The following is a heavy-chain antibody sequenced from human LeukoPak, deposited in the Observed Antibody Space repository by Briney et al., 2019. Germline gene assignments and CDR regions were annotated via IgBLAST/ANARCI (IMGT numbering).Heavy chain of an antibody. Sequence: PGGSLRLSCAASGFTFSSYSMNWVRQAPGKGPEWVSYISSSSSTIYYADSVKGRFTISRDNSKNTLYLQMNSLRAEDTAVYYCARGFSPDFDWLLMTPSNWFDPWGQGTLVTVSS. V-gene: IGHV3-48*01. CDR1: GFTFSSYS. J-gene: IGHJ5*02. CDR3: ARGFSPDFDWLLMTPSNWFDP. D-gene: IGHD3-9*01. CDR2: ISSSSSTI.